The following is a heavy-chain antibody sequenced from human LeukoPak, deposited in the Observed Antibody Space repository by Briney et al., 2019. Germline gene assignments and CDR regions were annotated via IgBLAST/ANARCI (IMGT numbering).Heavy chain of an antibody. CDR1: GYTFTGYY. J-gene: IGHJ4*02. Sequence: ASVTVSCKASGYTFTGYYMHWVRQAPGQGLEGMGWSNPNSGGTNYAQKFQGRVTMTRDTTISSAYMELSRLRSDDTAVYYCVRLDYGYWGQGTLVTVSS. CDR3: VRLDYGY. CDR2: SNPNSGGT. V-gene: IGHV1-2*02. D-gene: IGHD3-16*01.